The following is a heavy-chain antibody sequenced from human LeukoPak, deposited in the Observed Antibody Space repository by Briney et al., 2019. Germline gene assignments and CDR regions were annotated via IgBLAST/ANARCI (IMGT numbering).Heavy chain of an antibody. CDR2: IYYSGST. V-gene: IGHV4-30-4*01. D-gene: IGHD3-10*01. CDR1: GGSISSGDYY. J-gene: IGHJ5*02. CDR3: ARSLLSAGSGSYGFDP. Sequence: SQTLSLTCSVSGGSISSGDYYWSWIRQPPGKGLEWIGHIYYSGSTHHNPSLKSRVTISVDTSKNRFSLKLSSVTATDTAVYYCARSLLSAGSGSYGFDPWGQGTLVTVSS.